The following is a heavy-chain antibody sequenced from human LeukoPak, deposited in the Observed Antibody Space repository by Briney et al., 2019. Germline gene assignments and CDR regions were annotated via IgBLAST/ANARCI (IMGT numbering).Heavy chain of an antibody. V-gene: IGHV3-33*06. CDR1: GFTFSSYG. CDR3: AKGPTGGYYMDV. CDR2: IWYDGSNK. Sequence: GGSLRLSCAASGFTFSSYGMHWVRRAPGKGLEWVAVIWYDGSNKYYADSVKGRFTISRDNSKNTLYLQMNSLRAEDTAVYYCAKGPTGGYYMDVWGKGTTVTVSS. D-gene: IGHD7-27*01. J-gene: IGHJ6*03.